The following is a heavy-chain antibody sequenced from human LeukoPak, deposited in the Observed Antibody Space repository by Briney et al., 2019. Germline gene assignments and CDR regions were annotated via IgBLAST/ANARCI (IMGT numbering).Heavy chain of an antibody. D-gene: IGHD6-19*01. CDR1: GGSINNYH. CDR2: IHTSGST. CDR3: ARRDISSGWSFDY. J-gene: IGHJ4*02. V-gene: IGHV4-4*07. Sequence: SETLSLTCTVSGGSINNYHWSWIRQPAGKGLEWIGQIHTSGSTNYNPPLKSRVSMSIDTTEDQVSLTIRSVTAADTAFYYCARRDISSGWSFDYWGQGTLVTVSS.